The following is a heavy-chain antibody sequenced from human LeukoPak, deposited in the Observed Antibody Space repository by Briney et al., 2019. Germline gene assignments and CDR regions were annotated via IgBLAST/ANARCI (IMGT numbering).Heavy chain of an antibody. Sequence: PSETLSLTCAVYGGSFSGYYWGWIRQPPGKGLEWIGGIYHRGSTYYNPSLKSRVTISVDTSKNQFSLKLNSVTAADTAVYYCARYRNCGSDYYDAFDIWGQGTMVTVSS. J-gene: IGHJ3*02. CDR1: GGSFSGYY. V-gene: IGHV4-34*01. CDR3: ARYRNCGSDYYDAFDI. D-gene: IGHD2-21*02. CDR2: IYHRGST.